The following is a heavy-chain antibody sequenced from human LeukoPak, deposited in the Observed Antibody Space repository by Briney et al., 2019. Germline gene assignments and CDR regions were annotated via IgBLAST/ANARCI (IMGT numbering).Heavy chain of an antibody. J-gene: IGHJ4*02. CDR3: AKSATTSAYTIGDFDY. CDR2: ISNDGSND. V-gene: IGHV3-30*18. D-gene: IGHD3-16*01. Sequence: GGSLRFSCAASGFTFSNYGMHWVRQAPGKGLEWVALISNDGSNDYYGGSVEGRFIISRDTSKNTLYLQMNSLRAEDTAVYYCAKSATTSAYTIGDFDYWGQGTLVTVSS. CDR1: GFTFSNYG.